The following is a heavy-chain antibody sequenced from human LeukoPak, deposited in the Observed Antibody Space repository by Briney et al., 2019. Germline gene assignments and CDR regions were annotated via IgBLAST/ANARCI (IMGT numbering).Heavy chain of an antibody. CDR3: AKDLSRFIAAAGCDAFDI. V-gene: IGHV3-23*01. D-gene: IGHD6-13*01. CDR2: ISGSGGST. CDR1: GFTFSSYA. Sequence: WGSLRLSCAASGFTFSSYAMSWVRQPPGKGLEWVSAISGSGGSTYYADSVKGRFTISRDNSKNTLYLQMNSLRAEDTAVYYCAKDLSRFIAAAGCDAFDIWGQGTMVTVSS. J-gene: IGHJ3*02.